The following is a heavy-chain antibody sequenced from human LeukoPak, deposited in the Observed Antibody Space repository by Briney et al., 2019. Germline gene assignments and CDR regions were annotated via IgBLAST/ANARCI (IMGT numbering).Heavy chain of an antibody. Sequence: ASVMVSCKASGYTFTSYYMHWVRQAPGQGLEWMGRINPNSGGTNYAQKFQGRVTMTRDTSISTAYMELSRLRSDDTAVYYCARVITMVRGVIGNDAFDIWGQGTMVTVSS. V-gene: IGHV1-2*06. J-gene: IGHJ3*02. CDR1: GYTFTSYY. CDR2: INPNSGGT. D-gene: IGHD3-10*01. CDR3: ARVITMVRGVIGNDAFDI.